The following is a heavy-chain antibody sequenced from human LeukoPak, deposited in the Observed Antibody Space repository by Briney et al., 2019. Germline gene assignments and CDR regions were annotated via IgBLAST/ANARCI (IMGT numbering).Heavy chain of an antibody. CDR1: XXXXXSXG. J-gene: IGHJ4*01. V-gene: IGHV3-30*02. CDR2: IRYDGSNK. D-gene: IGHD2-2*01. CDR3: AKAASASAAIDY. Sequence: PGGXLXXSXXXSXXXXXSXGMHWVRQAPGKGLEWVAFIRYDGSNKYYADSVKGRFTISRDNSKNTLYLQMNSLRAEDTAVYYCAKAASASAAIDYWGQGTLVTVSS.